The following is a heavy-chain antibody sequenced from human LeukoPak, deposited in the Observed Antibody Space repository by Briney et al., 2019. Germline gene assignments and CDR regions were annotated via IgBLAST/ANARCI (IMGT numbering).Heavy chain of an antibody. J-gene: IGHJ4*02. D-gene: IGHD4-23*01. CDR1: GGSISSYY. Sequence: SETLSLTCTVSGGSISSYYWSWIRQPPGKGLEWIGYIYYSGSTNYNPSLKSRVTISVDTSKNQFSLKLSSVTAADTAVYYCAADLDYGGNGGGSYWGQGTLVTVSS. CDR2: IYYSGST. V-gene: IGHV4-59*01. CDR3: AADLDYGGNGGGSY.